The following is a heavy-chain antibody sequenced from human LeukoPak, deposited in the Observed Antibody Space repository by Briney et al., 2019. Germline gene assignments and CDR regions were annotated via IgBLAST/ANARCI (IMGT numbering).Heavy chain of an antibody. CDR1: GGSISSSSYY. CDR2: IYYRAST. CDR3: AGTYYYGSGRLNWFDP. V-gene: IGHV4-39*01. Sequence: ASETLSPTCTVSGGSISSSSYYWGWLRQPPGKGLEWIGSIYYRASTYYNPSLKIRVTISVDTSKNQFSLKLSAVTAADTAVYYCAGTYYYGSGRLNWFDPWGQGTLVTVSS. J-gene: IGHJ5*02. D-gene: IGHD3-10*01.